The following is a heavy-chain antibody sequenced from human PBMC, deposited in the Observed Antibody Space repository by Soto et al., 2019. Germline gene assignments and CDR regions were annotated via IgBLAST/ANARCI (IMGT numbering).Heavy chain of an antibody. V-gene: IGHV1-18*01. CDR1: GYSFTSYG. D-gene: IGHD4-4*01. J-gene: IGHJ5*02. CDR2: ISTYNGNT. CDR3: ARSPSMSTLTTGWFDP. Sequence: QVQLVQSGAEVKKPGASVKVSCKASGYSFTSYGMSWVRQAPGQGLEWMGWISTYNGNTNYAQKYQDRVTLTTDTSPTTAFMELTSLRSDDTAVYYCARSPSMSTLTTGWFDPWGQGTLVTVSS.